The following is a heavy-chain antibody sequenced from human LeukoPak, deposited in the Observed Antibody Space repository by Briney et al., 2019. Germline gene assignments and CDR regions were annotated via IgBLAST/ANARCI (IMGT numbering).Heavy chain of an antibody. CDR1: DGSISSSTYY. V-gene: IGHV4-39*01. D-gene: IGHD3-10*01. J-gene: IGHJ4*02. CDR2: IYYNGDK. Sequence: PSETLSLTCTASDGSISSSTYYWVWIRQPPGKGLDWIASIYYNGDKYYNPSLKGRLTISVDTPKNQFSLKLTSVTAADTAVYYCARRDWIGAQRPYWGQGTLVTVSS. CDR3: ARRDWIGAQRPY.